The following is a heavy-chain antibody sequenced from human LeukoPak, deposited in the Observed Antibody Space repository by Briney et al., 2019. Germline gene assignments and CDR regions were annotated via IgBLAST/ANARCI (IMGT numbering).Heavy chain of an antibody. CDR1: GFTFDDYA. V-gene: IGHV3-9*01. Sequence: GGSLRLSCAASGFTFDDYAMHWVRQAPGKGLEGVSGISWNSGSIGYADSVKGRFTISRDNAKNSLYLQMNSLRAEDTALYYCAKHGIGAFDIWGQGTMVTVSS. D-gene: IGHD2-21*01. J-gene: IGHJ3*02. CDR3: AKHGIGAFDI. CDR2: ISWNSGSI.